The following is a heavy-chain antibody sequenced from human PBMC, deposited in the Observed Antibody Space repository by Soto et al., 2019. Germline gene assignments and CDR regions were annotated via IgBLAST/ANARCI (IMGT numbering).Heavy chain of an antibody. Sequence: SETLSLTCAVYGGSFSGYYWSWIRQPPGKGLEWIGEINHSGSTNYNPSLKSRVTISVDTSKNQFSLKLSSVTAADTAVYYCARGRLKGNWFDPWGQGTLVTVSS. J-gene: IGHJ5*02. CDR3: ARGRLKGNWFDP. CDR2: INHSGST. CDR1: GGSFSGYY. V-gene: IGHV4-34*01.